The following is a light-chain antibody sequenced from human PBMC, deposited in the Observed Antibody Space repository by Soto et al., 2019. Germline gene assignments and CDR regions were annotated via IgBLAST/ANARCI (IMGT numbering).Light chain of an antibody. Sequence: EIVLTQSPATLSLSPGERATLSCRASQSVSSYLAWYQQKPGQAPRLLIYDASHRATGIPATFSGSGSGTDFTLTISSLEPEDFAVYYCQQRSNWPPTFGQGTKVEIK. CDR2: DAS. CDR1: QSVSSY. V-gene: IGKV3-11*01. CDR3: QQRSNWPPT. J-gene: IGKJ1*01.